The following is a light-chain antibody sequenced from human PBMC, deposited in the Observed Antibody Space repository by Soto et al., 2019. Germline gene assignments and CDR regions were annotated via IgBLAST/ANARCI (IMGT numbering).Light chain of an antibody. V-gene: IGKV3-11*01. CDR3: QQRSNWPKT. CDR2: DAS. Sequence: EIVFTQSPGTLSLSPGERATLSCRASQSVSSYLAWYQQKPGQAPRLLIYDASNRATGIPARFSGSGSGTDFTLTISSLEPEDFAVYYCQQRSNWPKTFGQGTKVDIK. J-gene: IGKJ1*01. CDR1: QSVSSY.